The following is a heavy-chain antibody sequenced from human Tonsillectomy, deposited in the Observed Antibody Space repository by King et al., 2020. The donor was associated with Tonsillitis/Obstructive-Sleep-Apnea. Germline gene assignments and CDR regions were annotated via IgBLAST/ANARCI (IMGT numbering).Heavy chain of an antibody. CDR2: INWNSGSI. V-gene: IGHV3-9*01. CDR1: GFSFDDYA. Sequence: VQLVESGGGLVQPGRSLRLSCVASGFSFDDYAMHWVRQGPGKGLEWVSGINWNSGSIDYADSVKGRFTISRDNAKNPLYLQMNSLRAEDTALYYFAXGXXXDFXSGAFDXWGXGXLVTVS. J-gene: IGHJ4*02. D-gene: IGHD3-3*01. CDR3: AXGXXXDFXSGAFDX.